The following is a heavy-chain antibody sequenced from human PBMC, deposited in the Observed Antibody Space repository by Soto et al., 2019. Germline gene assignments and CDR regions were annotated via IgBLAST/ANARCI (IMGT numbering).Heavy chain of an antibody. V-gene: IGHV3-23*01. D-gene: IGHD6-19*01. CDR1: GFTFSSYA. J-gene: IGHJ4*02. CDR3: AKDMGSIPLDSGWYH. Sequence: EVQLLESGGGLVQPGGSLRLSCAASGFTFSSYAMSWVRQAPGKGLEWVSAISGSGGSTYYADSVKGRFTISRDNPKNTLYLQMTSLRAEDTAVYYCAKDMGSIPLDSGWYHWGQGTLVTVSS. CDR2: ISGSGGST.